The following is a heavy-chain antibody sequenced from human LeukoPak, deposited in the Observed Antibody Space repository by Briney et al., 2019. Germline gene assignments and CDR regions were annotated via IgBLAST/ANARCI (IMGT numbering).Heavy chain of an antibody. V-gene: IGHV4-30-4*08. Sequence: SETLSLTCTVSGGSISSGDYYWSWIRQPPGKGLEWIGYIYYSGSTYYNPSLKSRVTISVDTSKNQFSLKLSSVTAADMAVYYCATNRITMVRGVIGGGQQPQFDYWGQGTLVTVSS. J-gene: IGHJ4*02. CDR3: ATNRITMVRGVIGGGQQPQFDY. CDR2: IYYSGST. CDR1: GGSISSGDYY. D-gene: IGHD3-10*01.